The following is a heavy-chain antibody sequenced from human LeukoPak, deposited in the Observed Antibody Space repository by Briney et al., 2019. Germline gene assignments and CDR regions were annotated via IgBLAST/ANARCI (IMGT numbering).Heavy chain of an antibody. CDR3: ARDMYSSSWFVLFDY. CDR1: GFTFSSYW. J-gene: IGHJ4*02. CDR2: INSDGSST. D-gene: IGHD6-13*01. V-gene: IGHV3-74*01. Sequence: GGSLRLSCAASGFTFSSYWMHWVRQAPGKGLLWVSRINSDGSSTSYADSVKGRFTISRDNAKNTLYLQMNSLRAEDTAVYYCARDMYSSSWFVLFDYWGQGTLVTVSS.